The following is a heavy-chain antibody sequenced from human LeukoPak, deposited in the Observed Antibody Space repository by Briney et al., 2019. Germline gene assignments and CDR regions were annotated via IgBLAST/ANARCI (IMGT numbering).Heavy chain of an antibody. CDR3: ARDKGEYDYVWGSYRSDPFDY. D-gene: IGHD3-16*02. V-gene: IGHV3-7*01. J-gene: IGHJ4*02. CDR1: GFTLSTYW. Sequence: GGSLRLSCAAPGFTLSTYWMSWVRQAPGKGLEWVANIKQDGSEKYYVDSVKGRFTISRDNAKNSLYLQMNSLRAEDTAVYYCARDKGEYDYVWGSYRSDPFDYWGQGTLVTVSS. CDR2: IKQDGSEK.